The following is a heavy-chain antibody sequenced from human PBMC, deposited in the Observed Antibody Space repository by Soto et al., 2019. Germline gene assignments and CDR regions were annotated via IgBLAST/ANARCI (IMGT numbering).Heavy chain of an antibody. Sequence: PGESLKISCKGSGYSFTSYWIGWVRQMPGKGLEWMGIIYPGDSDTRYSPSFQGQVTISADKSISTAYLQWSSLKASDTAMYYCATPRGYSSSEGAFDIWGQGTMVTVSS. CDR3: ATPRGYSSSEGAFDI. CDR2: IYPGDSDT. D-gene: IGHD6-6*01. J-gene: IGHJ3*02. CDR1: GYSFTSYW. V-gene: IGHV5-51*01.